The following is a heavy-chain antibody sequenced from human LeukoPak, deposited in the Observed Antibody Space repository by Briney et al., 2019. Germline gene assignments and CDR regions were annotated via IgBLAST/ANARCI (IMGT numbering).Heavy chain of an antibody. J-gene: IGHJ4*02. V-gene: IGHV4-39*01. D-gene: IGHD6-19*01. CDR3: ARHYSGWYNFFDY. CDR1: GAIISSSYY. Sequence: ASETLSLTCTVSGAIISSSYYWGWIRQPPGKGLEGIGILFYSGSTYYNPSLKTPVTISVDTSKNQFPLKLTSVPAADTAVYYCARHYSGWYNFFDYWGQGTLVTVSS. CDR2: LFYSGST.